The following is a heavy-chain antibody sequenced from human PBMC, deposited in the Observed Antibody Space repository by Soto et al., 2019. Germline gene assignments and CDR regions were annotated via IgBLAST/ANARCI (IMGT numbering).Heavy chain of an antibody. D-gene: IGHD1-26*01. CDR2: IYYSGST. CDR1: GGSISSYY. V-gene: IGHV4-59*01. J-gene: IGHJ3*02. CDR3: ARASGGYSGSYYRHDAFDI. Sequence: WETLSLTCTVSGGSISSYYWSWIRQPPGKGLEWIGYIYYSGSTNYNPSLKSRVTISVDTSKNQFSLKLSSVTAADTAVYYCARASGGYSGSYYRHDAFDIWGQGTMVTVSS.